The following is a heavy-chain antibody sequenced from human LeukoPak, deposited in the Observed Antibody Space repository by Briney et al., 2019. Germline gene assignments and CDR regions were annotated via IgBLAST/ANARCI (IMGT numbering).Heavy chain of an antibody. D-gene: IGHD6-13*01. CDR3: ARGITSSSWYGVYYYYGMDV. Sequence: SQTLSLTCAISGDSVSSNSAAWNWIRQSPSRGLEWLGRTYYRSKWYNDYAVSVKSRITINPDTSKNQFSLQLNSVTPEDTAVYYCARGITSSSWYGVYYYYGMDVWGQGTTVTVSS. CDR2: TYYRSKWYN. J-gene: IGHJ6*02. CDR1: GDSVSSNSAA. V-gene: IGHV6-1*01.